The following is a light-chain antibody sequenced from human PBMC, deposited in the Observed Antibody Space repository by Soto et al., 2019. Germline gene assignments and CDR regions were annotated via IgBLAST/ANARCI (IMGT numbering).Light chain of an antibody. J-gene: IGLJ1*01. CDR2: DVT. Sequence: QSVLTQPRSVSGYPGQSVTISCTGTSNDVGAYHYVSWYQHHPGKAPKLIIYDVTQRPSGIPDRFSGSKSGNTASLTISGLQADDEADYHCCSYADNYFYVFGTGTKVTVL. V-gene: IGLV2-11*01. CDR3: CSYADNYFYV. CDR1: SNDVGAYHY.